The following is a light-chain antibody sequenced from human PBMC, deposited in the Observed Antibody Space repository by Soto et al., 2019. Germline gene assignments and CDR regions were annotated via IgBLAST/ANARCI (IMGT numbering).Light chain of an antibody. V-gene: IGKV3-20*01. CDR1: QTVNSNY. Sequence: EVVLTQSPGTLSLSPGERATLSCRASQTVNSNYLAWYQHKPGQTPRFLIYGASRRATGIPDRFSGSGTGTNFTLTLSRLEPENVAIYYCQQYSKTPNTFGQGTRLEIK. CDR3: QQYSKTPNT. CDR2: GAS. J-gene: IGKJ5*01.